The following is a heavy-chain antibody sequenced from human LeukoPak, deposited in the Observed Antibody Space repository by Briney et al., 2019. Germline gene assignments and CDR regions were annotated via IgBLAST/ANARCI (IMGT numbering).Heavy chain of an antibody. Sequence: SETLSLTCTVSGGSISGSSYYWGWIRQPPGKGLEWIGSLYYSGSTYYNPSLKSRVTISGDTSKSQFSLKLTSVTAADTAMYYCARQYYDSTGYYYFDHWGQGTMVTVSS. V-gene: IGHV4-39*01. CDR1: GGSISGSSYY. CDR2: LYYSGST. J-gene: IGHJ4*02. D-gene: IGHD3-22*01. CDR3: ARQYYDSTGYYYFDH.